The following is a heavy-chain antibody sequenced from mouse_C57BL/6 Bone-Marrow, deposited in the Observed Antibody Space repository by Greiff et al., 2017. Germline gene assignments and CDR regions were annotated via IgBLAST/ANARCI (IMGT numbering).Heavy chain of an antibody. V-gene: IGHV1-82*01. D-gene: IGHD1-1*01. CDR3: SNYGGSSYWYFDV. CDR1: GYAFSSSW. Sequence: VQLQQSGPELVKPGASVKISCKASGYAFSSSWMNWVKQRPGKGLEWFGRIYPGDGDTNYNGKFKGKATLTADQSSSPASLQLSCLTSEASAVYFCSNYGGSSYWYFDVWGTGTTVTVSS. J-gene: IGHJ1*03. CDR2: IYPGDGDT.